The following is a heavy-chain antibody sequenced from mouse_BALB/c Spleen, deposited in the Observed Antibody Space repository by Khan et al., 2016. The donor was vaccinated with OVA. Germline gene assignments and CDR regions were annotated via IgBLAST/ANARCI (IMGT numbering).Heavy chain of an antibody. CDR3: ARGGVFDY. CDR1: GYTFTSYI. J-gene: IGHJ2*01. CDR2: INPYNDDT. Sequence: VQLQQSGPDLVNPGASVKMSCKASGYTFTSYIMHWVKQKPGQGLEWIGDINPYNDDTKYNEKFKDKATLTSDKSSSTAYMELSSLTSEDSAVYYCARGGVFDYWGQGTALTVSS. V-gene: IGHV1S136*01.